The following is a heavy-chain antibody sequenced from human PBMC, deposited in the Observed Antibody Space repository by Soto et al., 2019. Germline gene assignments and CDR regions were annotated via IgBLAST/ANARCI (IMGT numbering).Heavy chain of an antibody. Sequence: SETLSLTCTVSGGSISSSSYYWGWIRQPPGKGLEWIGSIYYSGSTYYNPSLKSRVTISVDTSKNQFSLKLSSVTAADTAVYYCARLDVERRPKNYYYYGMDVWGQGTTVTVSS. V-gene: IGHV4-39*01. D-gene: IGHD1-1*01. J-gene: IGHJ6*02. CDR3: ARLDVERRPKNYYYYGMDV. CDR2: IYYSGST. CDR1: GGSISSSSYY.